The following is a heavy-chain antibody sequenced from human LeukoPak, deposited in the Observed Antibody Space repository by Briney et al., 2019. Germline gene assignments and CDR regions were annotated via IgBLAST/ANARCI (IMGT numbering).Heavy chain of an antibody. Sequence: PGGSLRLSCAASGFTFSSYGMHWVRQAPGKGLEGVAVISYDGSNKYYADCVKGRFTISRDNSKNTLYLQINSLRAEDTAVYYCAPDSGYYYGSSVLVYWGQGTLVTVSS. J-gene: IGHJ4*02. CDR1: GFTFSSYG. CDR3: APDSGYYYGSSVLVY. CDR2: ISYDGSNK. V-gene: IGHV3-30*03. D-gene: IGHD3-10*01.